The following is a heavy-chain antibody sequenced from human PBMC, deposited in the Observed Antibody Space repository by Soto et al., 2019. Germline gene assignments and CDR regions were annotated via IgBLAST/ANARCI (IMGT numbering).Heavy chain of an antibody. CDR2: SNPIPGTA. Sequence: VQLVPSGAEVKKHGSSVKVSCKASGGTLSSYAIRWLRQAPGPGLEWMGGSNPIPGTANYAQKFQGRVTITADESTSTAYMELSSLRSEDTAVYYCARSQVSIISVEFYYYYYCGRDVVGLASTFTVSS. V-gene: IGHV1-69*01. D-gene: IGHD2-2*01. CDR1: GGTLSSYA. J-gene: IGHJ6*02. CDR3: ARSQVSIISVEFYYYYYCGRDV.